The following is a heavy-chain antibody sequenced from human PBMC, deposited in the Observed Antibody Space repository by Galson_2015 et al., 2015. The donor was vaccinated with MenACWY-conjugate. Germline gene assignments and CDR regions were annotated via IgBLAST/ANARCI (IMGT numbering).Heavy chain of an antibody. Sequence: SLRLSCAASGFTFSSYWMSWVRQAPGKGLEWVANIKDEGGSEKYYVDSVKGRFSISRDNAKNSLYLQMSSLRAEDTAVYFCARESAAATNVNSFDIWGRGTMLTVSS. CDR3: ARESAAATNVNSFDI. CDR2: IKDEGGSEK. D-gene: IGHD2-2*01. V-gene: IGHV3-7*01. CDR1: GFTFSSYW. J-gene: IGHJ3*02.